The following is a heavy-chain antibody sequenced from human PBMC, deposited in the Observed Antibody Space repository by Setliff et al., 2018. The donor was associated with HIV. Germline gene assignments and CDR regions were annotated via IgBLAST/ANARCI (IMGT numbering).Heavy chain of an antibody. Sequence: SETLSRTCTVSAASIRNSYWTWIRQPAGKGLEWIGRIYPSGTINYNPSLKSRVTMSVDTSKNQFSLKLSSVTAADTAIYYCARVPRITTLRNAFDIWGQGTMVTVS. V-gene: IGHV4-4*07. CDR1: AASIRNSY. D-gene: IGHD3-3*01. CDR2: IYPSGTI. CDR3: ARVPRITTLRNAFDI. J-gene: IGHJ3*02.